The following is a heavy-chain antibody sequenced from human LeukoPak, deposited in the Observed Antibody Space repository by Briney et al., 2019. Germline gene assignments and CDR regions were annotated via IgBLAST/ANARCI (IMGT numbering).Heavy chain of an antibody. CDR1: GYTFASYD. V-gene: IGHV1-8*01. Sequence: ASVKVSCKASGYTFASYDINWVRQATGQGLEWMGWMNPNSGDTGYAQKFQGRVTMSRNTSISTGYMELSSLRSEDTAVYYCARVGFRGDPNDYWGQGTLVTVSS. CDR2: MNPNSGDT. J-gene: IGHJ4*02. D-gene: IGHD3-10*01. CDR3: ARVGFRGDPNDY.